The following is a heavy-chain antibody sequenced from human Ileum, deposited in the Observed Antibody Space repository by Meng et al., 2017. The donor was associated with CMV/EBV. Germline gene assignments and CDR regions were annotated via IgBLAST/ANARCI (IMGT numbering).Heavy chain of an antibody. J-gene: IGHJ4*02. D-gene: IGHD3-9*01. CDR2: ISPSGDST. V-gene: IGHV1-46*01. Sequence: SCKESGYSFSNYCKHWVRQAPGQGLEWMGVISPSGDSTNYAQKFQGRVIMTADTSTNTVYMDLSSLRSEDTAFYYCAGEIPSTGSFDSWGQGTLVTVSS. CDR1: GYSFSNYC. CDR3: AGEIPSTGSFDS.